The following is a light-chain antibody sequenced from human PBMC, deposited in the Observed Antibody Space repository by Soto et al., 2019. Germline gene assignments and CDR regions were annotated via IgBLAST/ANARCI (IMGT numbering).Light chain of an antibody. J-gene: IGLJ1*01. CDR3: QSYDSSLSGYV. CDR2: GNS. V-gene: IGLV1-40*01. CDR1: SSNIGAGYD. Sequence: QYALTQAPSVSGAPGQRVSISCTGSSSNIGAGYDVHWYQQLPGTAPKLLIYGNSNRPSGVPDRFSGSKSGTSASLAITGLQAEDEADYYCQSYDSSLSGYVFGTGTKVTVL.